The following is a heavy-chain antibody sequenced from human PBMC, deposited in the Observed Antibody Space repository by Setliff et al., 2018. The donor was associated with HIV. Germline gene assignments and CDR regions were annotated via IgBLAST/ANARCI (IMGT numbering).Heavy chain of an antibody. J-gene: IGHJ4*02. Sequence: QPGGSLRLSCAASGFAFRNYIFHWVRQAPGKGLEWVAIISSDGSDKNYADSVKGRFTISRDNSKNTVYLQMDSLRAADTAVYYCVTDGPGTHGPADYWGQGTLVTVSS. V-gene: IGHV3-30*07. CDR2: ISSDGSDK. CDR1: GFAFRNYI. CDR3: VTDGPGTHGPADY.